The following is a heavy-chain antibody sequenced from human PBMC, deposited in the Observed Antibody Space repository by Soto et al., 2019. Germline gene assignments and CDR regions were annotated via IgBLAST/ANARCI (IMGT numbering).Heavy chain of an antibody. Sequence: EVPLVESGGGLVQPGGSLRLSCAASGFTFSSYWMHWVRQAPGKGLVWVSRINSDGSSTSYADSVKGRFTISRDNAKNTLYLQMNSLRAEDTAVYYCASGSYYYYMDVWGKGTTVTVSS. CDR2: INSDGSST. V-gene: IGHV3-74*01. D-gene: IGHD2-15*01. CDR3: ASGSYYYYMDV. CDR1: GFTFSSYW. J-gene: IGHJ6*03.